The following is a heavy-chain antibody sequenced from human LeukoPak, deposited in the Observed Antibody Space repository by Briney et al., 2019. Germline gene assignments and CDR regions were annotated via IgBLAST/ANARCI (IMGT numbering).Heavy chain of an antibody. J-gene: IGHJ4*02. CDR2: INHDGSEK. Sequence: GGSLRLSCAASGFTFSRYWMSWVRQAPGKGLEWVANINHDGSEKHYVDSVKGRFIISRDNAKNSLYLQMNSLSAEDTSVYYCVREEGLDGSGYYYVLGYWGQGTLVTVSS. CDR1: GFTFSRYW. D-gene: IGHD3-22*01. V-gene: IGHV3-7*01. CDR3: VREEGLDGSGYYYVLGY.